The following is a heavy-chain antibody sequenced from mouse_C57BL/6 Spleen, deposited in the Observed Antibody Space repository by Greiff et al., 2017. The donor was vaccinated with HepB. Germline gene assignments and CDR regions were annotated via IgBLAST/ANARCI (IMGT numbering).Heavy chain of an antibody. V-gene: IGHV5-17*01. J-gene: IGHJ1*03. D-gene: IGHD2-5*01. CDR1: GFTFSDYG. CDR2: ISSGSSTI. Sequence: EVKLMESGGGLVKPGGSLKLSCAASGFTFSDYGMHWVRQAPEKGLEWVAYISSGSSTIYYADTVKGRFTISRDNAKNTLFLQMTSLRSEDTAMYYCARNSNYRYWYFDVWGTGTTVTVSS. CDR3: ARNSNYRYWYFDV.